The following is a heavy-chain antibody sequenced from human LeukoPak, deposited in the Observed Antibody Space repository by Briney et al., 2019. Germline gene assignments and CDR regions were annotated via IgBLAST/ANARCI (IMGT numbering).Heavy chain of an antibody. CDR1: GFTFSSYW. CDR3: ARETNWGPDY. Sequence: PGGSLRLSCAASGFTFSSYWMHWVRQAPGKGLVWVSRINSDGSSTSHAASVKGRFTTSRDNAKNTLYLQMNSLRGEGTAVYYCARETNWGPDYWGQGTLVTVSS. D-gene: IGHD7-27*01. J-gene: IGHJ4*02. CDR2: INSDGSST. V-gene: IGHV3-74*01.